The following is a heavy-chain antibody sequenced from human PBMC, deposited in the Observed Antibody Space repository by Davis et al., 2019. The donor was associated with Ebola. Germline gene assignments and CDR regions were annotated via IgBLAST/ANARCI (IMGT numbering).Heavy chain of an antibody. CDR3: ARAPAYCSSTSCYEPYYYYGMDV. CDR1: LCTFSSYA. CDR2: IIPIFGTA. Sequence: AASVTVSRLASLCTFSSYAISWVRQAPGQGLEWMGGIIPIFGTANYAQKFQGRVTITADESTSTAYMELSSLRSEDTAVYYCARAPAYCSSTSCYEPYYYYGMDVWGQGTTVTVSS. J-gene: IGHJ6*02. D-gene: IGHD2-2*01. V-gene: IGHV1-69*13.